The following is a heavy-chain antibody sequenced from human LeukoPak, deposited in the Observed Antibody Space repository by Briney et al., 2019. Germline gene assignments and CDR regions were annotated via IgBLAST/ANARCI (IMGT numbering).Heavy chain of an antibody. CDR3: ARDLGHYYGNSGYPGL. D-gene: IGHD3-22*01. CDR1: GCTFSRYA. Sequence: ASVKVSCKASGCTFSRYAISWVGQAPGQGLEWMGGIIPIFGTANFAQKFHGRVTITADASTSTAYMKLSSLRSENTAVYYCARDLGHYYGNSGYPGLWGQGTLVTVSS. J-gene: IGHJ1*01. V-gene: IGHV1-69*13. CDR2: IIPIFGTA.